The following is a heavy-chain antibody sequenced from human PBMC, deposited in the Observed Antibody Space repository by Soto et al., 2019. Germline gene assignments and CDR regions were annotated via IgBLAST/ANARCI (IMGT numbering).Heavy chain of an antibody. D-gene: IGHD3-16*01. J-gene: IGHJ5*02. CDR3: ARDYWGDSARWFDP. Sequence: SETLSLTCTVSGGSISSYYWSWIRQPPGKGLEWIGYIYYSGSTNYNPSLKSRVTISVDTSKNQFSLKLSSATAADTAVYYCARDYWGDSARWFDPWGQGTLVTVSS. CDR2: IYYSGST. V-gene: IGHV4-59*01. CDR1: GGSISSYY.